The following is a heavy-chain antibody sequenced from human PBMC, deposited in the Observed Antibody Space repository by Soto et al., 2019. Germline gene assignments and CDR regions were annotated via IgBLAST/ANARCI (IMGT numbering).Heavy chain of an antibody. Sequence: SETLSLTCTVSGGSISSGGYYWSWIRQHPGKGLEWIGYIYYSGSTYYNPSLKSRVTISVDTSKNQFSLKLSSVTAADTAVYYCARALEGVDTAMAAVIDYWGQGTLVTVSS. D-gene: IGHD5-18*01. J-gene: IGHJ4*02. CDR3: ARALEGVDTAMAAVIDY. CDR1: GGSISSGGYY. CDR2: IYYSGST. V-gene: IGHV4-31*03.